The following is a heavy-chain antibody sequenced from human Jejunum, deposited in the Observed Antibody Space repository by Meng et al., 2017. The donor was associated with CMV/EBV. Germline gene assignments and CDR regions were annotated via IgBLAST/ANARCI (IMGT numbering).Heavy chain of an antibody. V-gene: IGHV1-3*01. CDR1: GYTFSNYA. CDR2: INAGDGYT. D-gene: IGHD3-22*01. CDR3: ARNTRDNSGSDY. J-gene: IGHJ4*02. Sequence: SCKAFGYTFSNYAMHWVRQAPGHRLEWMGWINAGDGYTKYSQKFQGRVTLTRDTSASTAYMELSSLNSEDTAVHYCARNTRDNSGSDYWGQGTLVTVSS.